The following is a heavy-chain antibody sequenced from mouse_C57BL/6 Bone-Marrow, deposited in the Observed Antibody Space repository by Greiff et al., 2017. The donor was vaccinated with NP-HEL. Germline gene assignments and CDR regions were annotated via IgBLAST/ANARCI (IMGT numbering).Heavy chain of an antibody. CDR1: GYTFTSYW. D-gene: IGHD2-4*01. Sequence: QVQLQQSGAELVKPGASVKMSCKASGYTFTSYWITWVKQRPGQGLEWIGDIYPGSGSTNYNEKFKSKATLTVDTSSSTAYMQLSSLTSEDSAVYDGARSYYDYDSAWFAYWGQGTLVTVSA. J-gene: IGHJ3*01. V-gene: IGHV1-55*01. CDR3: ARSYYDYDSAWFAY. CDR2: IYPGSGST.